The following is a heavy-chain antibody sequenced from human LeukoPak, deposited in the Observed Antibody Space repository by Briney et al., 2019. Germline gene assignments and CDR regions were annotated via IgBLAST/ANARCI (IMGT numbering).Heavy chain of an antibody. D-gene: IGHD3-3*01. J-gene: IGHJ4*02. CDR2: ISGSGGST. CDR3: AKHLDFWSGYYDY. Sequence: PGGSLRLSCAASGFTFSSYAMSWVRQAPGKGLEWVPAISGSGGSTYYADSVKGRFTISRDNSKNTLYLQMNSLRAEDTAVYYCAKHLDFWSGYYDYWGQGTLVTVSS. V-gene: IGHV3-23*01. CDR1: GFTFSSYA.